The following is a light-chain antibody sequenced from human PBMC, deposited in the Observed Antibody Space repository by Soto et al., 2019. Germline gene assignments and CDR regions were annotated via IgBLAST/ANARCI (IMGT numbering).Light chain of an antibody. CDR1: QSISSY. CDR3: QQSYSTPRT. CDR2: AAS. Sequence: DIQMTQSPSSLSASVGDRVTITCRASQSISSYLNWYQQKPGKAPKLLIYAASSLQSGVPSRFSGSGSGTDFTLTISSLQPDDFATDYCQQSYSTPRTFGPGTKVDI. J-gene: IGKJ3*01. V-gene: IGKV1-39*01.